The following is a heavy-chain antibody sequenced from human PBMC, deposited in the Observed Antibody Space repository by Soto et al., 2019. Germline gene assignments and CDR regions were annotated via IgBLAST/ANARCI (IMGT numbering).Heavy chain of an antibody. Sequence: GESLKISCAASGFTFSSYSMNWVRQAPGKGLEWVSYISSSSSTIYYADSVKGRFTISRDNAKNSLYLQMNSLRAEDTAVYYCARDSPGGYGDYAGGYDYWGQGTLVTVSS. D-gene: IGHD4-17*01. V-gene: IGHV3-48*01. CDR1: GFTFSSYS. J-gene: IGHJ4*02. CDR2: ISSSSSTI. CDR3: ARDSPGGYGDYAGGYDY.